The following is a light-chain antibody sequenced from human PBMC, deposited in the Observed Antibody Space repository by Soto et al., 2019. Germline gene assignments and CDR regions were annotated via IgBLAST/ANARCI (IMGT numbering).Light chain of an antibody. J-gene: IGKJ3*01. V-gene: IGKV1-12*01. CDR2: AAS. Sequence: DIQMTQSPSFVSASVGDRVTITCRASQDISNWLAWYQQKPGKAPMLLIYAASSLQSGVPSRFSGSGSGTDFTLTISILRPEDCATYYCQQTNDFPPPFGPGTKVDIK. CDR1: QDISNW. CDR3: QQTNDFPPP.